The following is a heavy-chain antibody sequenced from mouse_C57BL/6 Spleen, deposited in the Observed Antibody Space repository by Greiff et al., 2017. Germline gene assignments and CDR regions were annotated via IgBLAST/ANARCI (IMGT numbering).Heavy chain of an antibody. J-gene: IGHJ2*01. Sequence: QVQLKESGAELVRPGASVTLSCKASGYTFTDYEMHWVKQTPVHGLEWIGAIDPETGGTAYNQKFKGKAILTADKSSSTAYMELRSLTSEDSAVYYCTGSLTTVGPLNYFDYWGQGTTLTVSS. CDR3: TGSLTTVGPLNYFDY. CDR1: GYTFTDYE. V-gene: IGHV1-15*01. D-gene: IGHD1-1*01. CDR2: IDPETGGT.